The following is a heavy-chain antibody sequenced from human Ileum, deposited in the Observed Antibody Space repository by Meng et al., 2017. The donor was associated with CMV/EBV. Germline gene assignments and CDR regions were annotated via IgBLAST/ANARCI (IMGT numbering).Heavy chain of an antibody. CDR2: IKSKTDGGTT. V-gene: IGHV3-15*01. D-gene: IGHD4-11*01. Sequence: GESLKIPCAASGFTFSNAWMSWVRQAPGKGLEWVGRIKSKTDGGTTEYAAPVKGRFTISRDDSKNTLYLQMNSLKTEDTAVYYCTTAATVTLGAFDIWGQGTMVTVSS. J-gene: IGHJ3*02. CDR3: TTAATVTLGAFDI. CDR1: GFTFSNAW.